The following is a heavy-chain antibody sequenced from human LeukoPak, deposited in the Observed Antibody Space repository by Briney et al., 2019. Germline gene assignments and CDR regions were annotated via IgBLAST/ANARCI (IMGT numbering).Heavy chain of an antibody. CDR2: MNPNGGNT. Sequence: GASVKVSCKASGYTFTTYDINWVRQATGQGLEWMAWMNPNGGNTGYAQKFQGRVTMTRNTSISTAYMELSRLRSEDTAVYYCARVAGNCGGDCYRLVYWGQGTLVTVAS. J-gene: IGHJ4*02. CDR3: ARVAGNCGGDCYRLVY. V-gene: IGHV1-8*01. CDR1: GYTFTTYD. D-gene: IGHD2-21*01.